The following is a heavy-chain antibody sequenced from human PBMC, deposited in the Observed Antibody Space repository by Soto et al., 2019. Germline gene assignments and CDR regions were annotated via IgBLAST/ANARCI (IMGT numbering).Heavy chain of an antibody. D-gene: IGHD3-9*01. CDR3: AGNYYDILTGYYINYYGMDV. Sequence: XGSLRLSCAASGVTFSSYAMHWVRQAPGKGLDWVAVISYDGSNKYYADSVKGRFTISRDNSKNTLYLQMNSLRAEDTAVYYCAGNYYDILTGYYINYYGMDVWGQGTTVTVSS. CDR1: GVTFSSYA. J-gene: IGHJ6*02. V-gene: IGHV3-30-3*01. CDR2: ISYDGSNK.